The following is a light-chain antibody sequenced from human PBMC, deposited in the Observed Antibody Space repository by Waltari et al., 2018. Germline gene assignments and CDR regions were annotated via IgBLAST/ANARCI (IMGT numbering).Light chain of an antibody. V-gene: IGKV1-39*01. CDR1: QSISSN. Sequence: EIQMTQSPSSLSASVGDRVTITCRASQSISSNVNWYHQKPGKPPNLLIHAASNLQSGVPSRFSGSGSGTDFILTISDVQPEDFATYYCQQSYGSPITFGQGTRLEIK. CDR3: QQSYGSPIT. J-gene: IGKJ5*01. CDR2: AAS.